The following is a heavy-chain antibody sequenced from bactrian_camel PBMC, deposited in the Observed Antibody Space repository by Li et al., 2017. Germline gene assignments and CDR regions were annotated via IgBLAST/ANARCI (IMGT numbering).Heavy chain of an antibody. Sequence: HVQLVESGGGSVQAGGSLKLFCELSPRAYGTWCMYWFRQAPGKEREGVAAIDTGDGSTYYLNSVEGRFTTSHDNAENTLYLQINMLKPEDTGVYVCAVMVGALPFGPMCRRWLGHWGQGTQVTVS. D-gene: IGHD5*01. CDR2: IDTGDGST. CDR1: PRAYGTWC. J-gene: IGHJ4*01. V-gene: IGHV3S1*01. CDR3: AVMVGALPFGPMCRRWLGH.